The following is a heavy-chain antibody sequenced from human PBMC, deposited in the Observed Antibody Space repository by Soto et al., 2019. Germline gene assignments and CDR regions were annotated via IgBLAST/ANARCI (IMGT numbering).Heavy chain of an antibody. CDR3: AKVEKAVTTYFDY. V-gene: IGHV3-23*01. D-gene: IGHD4-17*01. J-gene: IGHJ4*02. Sequence: EVQLLESGGGLVQPGRSLRLSCAASGLTFSSYAMSWVRQAPGKGLEWVSAISGSGGSTYYADSVKGRFTISRDNSKNTLYLQMNSLRAEDTAVYYCAKVEKAVTTYFDYWGQGTLVTVSS. CDR1: GLTFSSYA. CDR2: ISGSGGST.